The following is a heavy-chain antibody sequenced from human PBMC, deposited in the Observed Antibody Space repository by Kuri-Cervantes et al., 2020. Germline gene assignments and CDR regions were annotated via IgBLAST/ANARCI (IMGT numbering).Heavy chain of an antibody. Sequence: ASVKVSCKASGYTFTSYGINWVRQATGQGLEWMGWMNPNSGNTGYAQKFQGRVTMTRDTSISTAYMELSRLRSDDTAVYYCAVYPAGDYDILTGYYVLGYWGQGTLVTVSS. J-gene: IGHJ4*02. CDR3: AVYPAGDYDILTGYYVLGY. CDR1: GYTFTSYG. D-gene: IGHD3-9*01. V-gene: IGHV1-8*01. CDR2: MNPNSGNT.